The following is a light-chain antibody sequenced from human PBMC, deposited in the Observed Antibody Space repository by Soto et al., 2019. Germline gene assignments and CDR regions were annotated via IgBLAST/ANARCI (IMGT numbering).Light chain of an antibody. CDR2: ANS. V-gene: IGLV1-40*01. CDR3: QSYDTSLSGSYV. CDR1: TSNIGAGYD. J-gene: IGLJ1*01. Sequence: QSALTQPPSVSGAPGQRVIVSCTGSTSNIGAGYDVHWYQQLPGTSPKLLIFANSNRPSGVPDRFSASRSGSSASLTITGLQAEDGADYYCQSYDTSLSGSYVFGSGTKVTVL.